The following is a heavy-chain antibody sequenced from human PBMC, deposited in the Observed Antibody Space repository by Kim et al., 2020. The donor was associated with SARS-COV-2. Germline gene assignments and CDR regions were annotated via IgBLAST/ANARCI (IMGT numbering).Heavy chain of an antibody. CDR3: ARVSHYDSSGYFKRLDYFDY. V-gene: IGHV4-30-2*04. D-gene: IGHD3-22*01. J-gene: IGHJ4*02. Sequence: RVTISVDTSKNQFSLKLSSVTAADTAVYYCARVSHYDSSGYFKRLDYFDYWGQGTLVTVSS.